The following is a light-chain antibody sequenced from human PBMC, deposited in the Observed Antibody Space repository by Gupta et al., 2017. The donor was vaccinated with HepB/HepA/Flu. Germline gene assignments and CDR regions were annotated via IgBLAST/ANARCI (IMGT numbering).Light chain of an antibody. Sequence: EIVLTQSPATLSLSPGERATLSCRASQSVSSYLAWYQQKPGQAPRLLIYDASNRATGIPARFSGSGSGTDFTLTSSSLEPEDFAVYYCQQRRRLTFGGGTKVEIK. J-gene: IGKJ4*01. V-gene: IGKV3-11*01. CDR1: QSVSSY. CDR2: DAS. CDR3: QQRRRLT.